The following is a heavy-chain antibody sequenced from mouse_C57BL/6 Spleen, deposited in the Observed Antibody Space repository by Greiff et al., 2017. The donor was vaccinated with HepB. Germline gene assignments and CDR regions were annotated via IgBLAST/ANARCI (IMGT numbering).Heavy chain of an antibody. D-gene: IGHD1-1*01. Sequence: EVKLVESGGGLVKPGGSLKLSCAASGFTFSSYTMSWVRQTPEKRLEWVATISGGGGNTYYPDSVKGRFTISRDNAKNTLYLQMSSLRAEDTALYYCANTYYGSSFYAMDYWGQGTSVTVSS. J-gene: IGHJ4*01. CDR1: GFTFSSYT. V-gene: IGHV5-9*01. CDR2: ISGGGGNT. CDR3: ANTYYGSSFYAMDY.